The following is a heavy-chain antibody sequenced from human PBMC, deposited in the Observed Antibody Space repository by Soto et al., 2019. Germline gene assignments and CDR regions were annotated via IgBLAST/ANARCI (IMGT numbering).Heavy chain of an antibody. CDR3: AREGGFGELKY. D-gene: IGHD3-10*01. CDR2: IIPVFGTT. CDR1: GDTFSGYP. Sequence: QVQLVQSGAELKKPGSSVKVSCKASGDTFSGYPINWVRQAPGEGLEWMGRIIPVFGTTNDAQRFEGRVTFTADESTNTAYMELRGLLSEDTAVYYCAREGGFGELKYWCPGTLVTVSS. J-gene: IGHJ4*02. V-gene: IGHV1-69*18.